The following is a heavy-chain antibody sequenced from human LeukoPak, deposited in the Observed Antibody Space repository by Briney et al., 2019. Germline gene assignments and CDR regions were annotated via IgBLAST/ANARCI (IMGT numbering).Heavy chain of an antibody. J-gene: IGHJ5*02. D-gene: IGHD1-1*01. Sequence: SETLSPTCAVYGGSFSGYYWSWIRQPPGKGLEWIGEINHSGSTNYNPSLKSRVTISVDTSKNQFSLKLSSVTAADTAVYYCARGGELVSPYNWFDPWGQGTLVTVSS. V-gene: IGHV4-34*01. CDR1: GGSFSGYY. CDR2: INHSGST. CDR3: ARGGELVSPYNWFDP.